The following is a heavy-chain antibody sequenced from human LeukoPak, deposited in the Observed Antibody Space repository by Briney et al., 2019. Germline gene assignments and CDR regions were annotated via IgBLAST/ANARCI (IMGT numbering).Heavy chain of an antibody. CDR1: GFTFSDYY. CDR3: ARDIAVAKGRAFDI. CDR2: ISSSDSTI. Sequence: PGGSLRLSCAASGFTFSDYYMSWIRQAPGKGLEWVSYISSSDSTIYYADSVKGRFTISRDNAKNSLYLQMNSLRAEDTAVYYCARDIAVAKGRAFDIWGQGTMVTVSS. D-gene: IGHD6-19*01. V-gene: IGHV3-11*01. J-gene: IGHJ3*02.